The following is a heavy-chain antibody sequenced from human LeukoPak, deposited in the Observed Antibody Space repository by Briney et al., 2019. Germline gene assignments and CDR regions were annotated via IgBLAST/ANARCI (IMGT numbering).Heavy chain of an antibody. CDR3: AKVASGSYYNWPFDY. V-gene: IGHV3-23*01. CDR1: GFTFSSYG. Sequence: GGTLRLSCAASGFTFSSYGMSWVRQAPGKGLEWVSGISSIDGSTYYADSVNGRFTVSRDNSKNTLYLQMNSLRAEDTAVYYCAKVASGSYYNWPFDYWGQGTLVTVSS. CDR2: ISSIDGST. J-gene: IGHJ4*02. D-gene: IGHD1-26*01.